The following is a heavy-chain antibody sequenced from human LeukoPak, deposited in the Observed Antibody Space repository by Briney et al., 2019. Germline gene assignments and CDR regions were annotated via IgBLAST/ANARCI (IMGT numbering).Heavy chain of an antibody. J-gene: IGHJ6*03. Sequence: GGSLRLSCAASGFTFSSYGMHWVRQAPGKGLEWVAVISYDGSNKYYADSVKGRFTISRDNSKNTLYLQMNSLRAEDTAVYYCAKVLDIGGRYWEYYYYMDVWGKGTTVTVSS. CDR3: AKVLDIGGRYWEYYYYMDV. D-gene: IGHD6-19*01. CDR1: GFTFSSYG. CDR2: ISYDGSNK. V-gene: IGHV3-30*18.